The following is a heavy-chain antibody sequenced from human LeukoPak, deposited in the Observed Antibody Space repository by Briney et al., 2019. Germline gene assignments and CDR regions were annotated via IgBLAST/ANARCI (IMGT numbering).Heavy chain of an antibody. J-gene: IGHJ4*02. CDR1: GSTLPSYS. D-gene: IGHD6-19*01. CDR3: ASKSKAVAGLDY. V-gene: IGHV3-48*02. CDR2: ISSSSSTI. Sequence: GGSLRLACIASGSTLPSYSIRWVRQPPGKGLEWVSYISSSSSTIYYADSVKGRFTISRDNAKNSLCLQMNSLRDEATALYCCASKSKAVAGLDYSGEGTLVTVSS.